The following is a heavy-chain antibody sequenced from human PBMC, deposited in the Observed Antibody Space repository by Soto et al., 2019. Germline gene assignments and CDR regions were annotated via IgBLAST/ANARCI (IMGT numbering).Heavy chain of an antibody. CDR3: ARIGSWALNFDY. D-gene: IGHD2-15*01. V-gene: IGHV3-11*04. CDR2: ISSSGSTI. J-gene: IGHJ4*02. Sequence: PGGSLRLSCAASGFTFSDYYMSWIRQAPGKGLEWVSYISSSGSTIYYADSVKGRFTISRDNSKNTLWLQMNSLRFEDTAVYYCARIGSWALNFDYWGQGALVTVSS. CDR1: GFTFSDYY.